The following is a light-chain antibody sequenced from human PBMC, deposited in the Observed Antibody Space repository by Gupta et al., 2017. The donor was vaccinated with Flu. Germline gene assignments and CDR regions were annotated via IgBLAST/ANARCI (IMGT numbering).Light chain of an antibody. CDR1: QNISSY. V-gene: IGKV1-39*01. Sequence: TLSASVGDRITITCRASQNISSYLNWYQQKPGEAPNLLIYAASNLQSWVPSRFSGSGSGTEFTLTITRLQPEDFATYSCQQSDSTPYTFGQGTTVEIK. CDR2: AAS. J-gene: IGKJ2*01. CDR3: QQSDSTPYT.